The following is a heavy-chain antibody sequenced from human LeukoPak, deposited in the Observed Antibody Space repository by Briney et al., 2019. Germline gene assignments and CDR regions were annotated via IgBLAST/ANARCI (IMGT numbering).Heavy chain of an antibody. V-gene: IGHV1-8*01. CDR3: ARGVGEEMATTNFDY. D-gene: IGHD5-24*01. CDR1: GYTFTSYD. Sequence: ASVKVSCKASGYTFTSYDINWVRQATGQGLEWMGWINPNSGNTGYAQKFQGRVTMTRNTSISTAYMELSSLRSEDTAVYYCARGVGEEMATTNFDYWGQGTLVTVSS. J-gene: IGHJ4*02. CDR2: INPNSGNT.